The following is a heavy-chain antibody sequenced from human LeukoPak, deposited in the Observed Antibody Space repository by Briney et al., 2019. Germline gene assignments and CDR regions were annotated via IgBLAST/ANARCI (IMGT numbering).Heavy chain of an antibody. V-gene: IGHV4-59*01. D-gene: IGHD3-22*01. CDR3: ARDKKDYYDSSGYYYFAFDI. J-gene: IGHJ3*02. CDR1: GGSIRSYY. Sequence: SETLALTCTVSGGSIRSYYWIWIRQPPGKGLEWMEYIYYSGSTNHNPSLKSRVTISVDTSKNQFSLKLSSVTAADTAVYYCARDKKDYYDSSGYYYFAFDIWGQGTMVNVSS. CDR2: IYYSGST.